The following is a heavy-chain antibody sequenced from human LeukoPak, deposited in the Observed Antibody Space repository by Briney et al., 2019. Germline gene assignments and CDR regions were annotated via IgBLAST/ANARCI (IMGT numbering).Heavy chain of an antibody. D-gene: IGHD4-17*01. V-gene: IGHV4-61*05. CDR2: IYYSGST. Sequence: SETLPLTCTVSGGSISSSSYYWGWIRQPPGKGLEWIGYIYYSGSTNYNPSLKSRVTISVDTSKNQFSLKLSSVTAADTAVYYCARSYGDFTFDYWGQGTLVTVSS. J-gene: IGHJ4*02. CDR3: ARSYGDFTFDY. CDR1: GGSISSSSYY.